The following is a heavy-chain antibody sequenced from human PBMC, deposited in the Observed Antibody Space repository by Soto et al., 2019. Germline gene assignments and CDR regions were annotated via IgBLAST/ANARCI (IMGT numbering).Heavy chain of an antibody. D-gene: IGHD1-1*01. CDR2: TYYRSKWYI. Sequence: QVQLQQSGPGLVKPSQTLSLTCDISGDSVSSNSAAWNWIRQPPSRGLEWLGRTYYRSKWYINYAVSVKSRITVNPDTSKNQFSLPLNSVTPEDTAVYYCARGSWDDVTGQDYMDVWGKGTTVTVSS. V-gene: IGHV6-1*01. CDR1: GDSVSSNSAA. J-gene: IGHJ6*03. CDR3: ARGSWDDVTGQDYMDV.